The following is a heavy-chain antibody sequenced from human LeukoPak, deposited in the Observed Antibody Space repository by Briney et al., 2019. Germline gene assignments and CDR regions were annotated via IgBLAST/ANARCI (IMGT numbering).Heavy chain of an antibody. CDR2: IYYSGST. D-gene: IGHD1-7*01. CDR3: ARDNWNYGSSMDV. J-gene: IGHJ6*02. V-gene: IGHV4-39*02. Sequence: PSETLSLTCTVSGGSISSSYYYWGWIRQPPGKGLEWIGSIYYSGSTYYNPSLKSRVTICVDTSKNQFSLKLRSVTAADTAVYYCARDNWNYGSSMDVWGQGTTVTVSS. CDR1: GGSISSSYYY.